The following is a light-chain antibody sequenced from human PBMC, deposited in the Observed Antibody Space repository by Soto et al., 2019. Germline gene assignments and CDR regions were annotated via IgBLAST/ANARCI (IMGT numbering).Light chain of an antibody. CDR1: SSDVGGYKY. CDR3: CLYAGSYTYV. Sequence: QSVLAQPRSVSGSPGQSVTISCTGTSSDVGGYKYVSWYQHHPGKAPRLMIYDVTKRPSGVPDRFSGSKSGNTASLTISGLQADDEADYFCCLYAGSYTYVFGTGTKVTV. J-gene: IGLJ1*01. V-gene: IGLV2-11*01. CDR2: DVT.